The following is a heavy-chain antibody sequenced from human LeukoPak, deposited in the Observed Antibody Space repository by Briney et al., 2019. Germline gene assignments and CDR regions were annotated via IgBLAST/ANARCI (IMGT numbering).Heavy chain of an antibody. Sequence: ASVKVSCKASGYTFTGYYMHWVRLAPGQGLEWMGWINPNSGGTNYAQKFQGRVTMTRDTSISTAYMELSRLRSDDTAVYYCARDWVPKEIVVLPAAFWGQGTLVTVSS. CDR1: GYTFTGYY. CDR2: INPNSGGT. V-gene: IGHV1-2*02. CDR3: ARDWVPKEIVVLPAAF. J-gene: IGHJ4*02. D-gene: IGHD2-2*01.